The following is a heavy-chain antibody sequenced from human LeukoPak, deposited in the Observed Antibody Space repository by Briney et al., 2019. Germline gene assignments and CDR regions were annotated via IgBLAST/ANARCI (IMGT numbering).Heavy chain of an antibody. CDR1: GGSFSGYY. CDR2: INRSGST. CDR3: ARGSGWYGYYYYYGMDG. V-gene: IGHV4-34*01. Sequence: PAETLSLTCAVYGGSFSGYYWSWIRQPPGKGLEWIGEINRSGSTNYNPSLKSRVTTSVETSKNQFSLKLSSVTAAHTAVYYCARGSGWYGYYYYYGMDGWGQGTTVTVPA. D-gene: IGHD6-19*01. J-gene: IGHJ6*01.